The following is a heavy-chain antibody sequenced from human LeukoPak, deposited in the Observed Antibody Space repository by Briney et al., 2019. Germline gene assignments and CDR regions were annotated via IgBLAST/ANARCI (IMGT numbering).Heavy chain of an antibody. CDR1: GFTVSSNY. D-gene: IGHD1-26*01. J-gene: IGHJ2*01. CDR2: IYSGGST. V-gene: IGHV3-53*01. Sequence: GGSLRLSCAASGFTVSSNYMSWVRQAPGKGLEWVSVIYSGGSTYYADSVKGRFTISRDNSKNTLYLQMNSLRAEDTAVYYCAKDRTVGASYWYFDLWGRGTLVTVSS. CDR3: AKDRTVGASYWYFDL.